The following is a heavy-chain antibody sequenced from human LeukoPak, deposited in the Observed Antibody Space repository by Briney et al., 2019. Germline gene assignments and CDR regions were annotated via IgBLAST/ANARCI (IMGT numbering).Heavy chain of an antibody. V-gene: IGHV1-46*01. CDR3: ATDHSMADTAWWFDP. CDR1: GYTITNNW. D-gene: IGHD5-24*01. CDR2: INPSGTGT. J-gene: IGHJ5*02. Sequence: ASVKVSCKASGYTITNNWMHWVRRAPGQGLEWMGVINPSGTGTSYGQKFQGRITMSRDTSTSTVYMELSSLRSEDTAFYYCATDHSMADTAWWFDPWGQGTLVTVSS.